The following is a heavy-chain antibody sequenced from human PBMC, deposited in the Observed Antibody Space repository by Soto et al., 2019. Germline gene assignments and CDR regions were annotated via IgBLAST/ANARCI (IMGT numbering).Heavy chain of an antibody. CDR2: IDSDDGTT. V-gene: IGHV3-11*01. J-gene: IGHJ4*02. Sequence: GGSLRLCCTASGFDFGDYYMSWIRQAPGKGLEWVSYIDSDDGTTYYTDPVKGRFTISRDNAKNSLYLQMNSLRVEDTALYYCVRPYYTSSWFPFDRWGQGTLVTVSS. CDR3: VRPYYTSSWFPFDR. D-gene: IGHD3-3*01. CDR1: GFDFGDYY.